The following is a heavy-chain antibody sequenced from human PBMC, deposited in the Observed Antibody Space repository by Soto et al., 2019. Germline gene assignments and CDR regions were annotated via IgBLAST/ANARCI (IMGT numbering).Heavy chain of an antibody. J-gene: IGHJ4*02. V-gene: IGHV3-23*01. CDR3: AKAKDFSSGWFYGYFDY. Sequence: HPGVSLRLSCAASGFTFSSYAMSWVRQAPGKGLEWVSAISGSGGSTYYADSVKGRFTISRDNSKNTLYLQMNSLRAEDTAVYYCAKAKDFSSGWFYGYFDYWGQGTLVTVS. D-gene: IGHD6-19*01. CDR1: GFTFSSYA. CDR2: ISGSGGST.